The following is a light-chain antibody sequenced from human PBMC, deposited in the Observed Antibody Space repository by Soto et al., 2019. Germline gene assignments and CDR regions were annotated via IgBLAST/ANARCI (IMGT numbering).Light chain of an antibody. V-gene: IGKV1-5*01. J-gene: IGKJ1*01. Sequence: DSQMTQSPSTLSASVGDRVTITCRASQSISSRLGLYQQKPGKAPQILIYDASSLESGVPSGFSGSGSGTEFTLTISSLQPHDFATYYCQQYNSYSWTFGQGTKVEIK. CDR3: QQYNSYSWT. CDR1: QSISSR. CDR2: DAS.